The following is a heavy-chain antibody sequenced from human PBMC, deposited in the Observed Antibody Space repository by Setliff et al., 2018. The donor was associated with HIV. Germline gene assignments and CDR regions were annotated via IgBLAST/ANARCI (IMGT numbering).Heavy chain of an antibody. J-gene: IGHJ4*02. Sequence: SETLSLTCTVSGDSLTSANSYWGWIRQPPGKGLEWIGSIYYSGSPYYSPSFKSRVTMSVDTSKNQCSLKLSSVTAADTAVYYCAGGLHYGLGKFGYWGQGTLVTVSS. V-gene: IGHV4-39*07. CDR2: IYYSGSP. CDR3: AGGLHYGLGKFGY. D-gene: IGHD3-10*01. CDR1: GDSLTSANSY.